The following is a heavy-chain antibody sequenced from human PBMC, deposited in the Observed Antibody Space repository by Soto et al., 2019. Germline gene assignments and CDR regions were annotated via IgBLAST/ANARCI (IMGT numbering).Heavy chain of an antibody. D-gene: IGHD5-12*01. CDR3: ARSARMVSYYYGMDV. J-gene: IGHJ6*02. CDR1: GYTLTELS. Sequence: ASVKVSCKVSGYTLTELSMHWVRQAPGKGLEWMGGFDPEDGETIYAQKFQGRVTMTRDTSISTAYMELSRLRSDDTAVYYCARSARMVSYYYGMDVWGQGTTVTVSS. CDR2: FDPEDGET. V-gene: IGHV1-24*01.